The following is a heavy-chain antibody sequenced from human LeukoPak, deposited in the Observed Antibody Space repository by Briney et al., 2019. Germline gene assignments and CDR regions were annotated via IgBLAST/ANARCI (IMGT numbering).Heavy chain of an antibody. J-gene: IGHJ4*02. CDR2: IYHSGST. D-gene: IGHD3-22*01. V-gene: IGHV4-38-2*02. CDR1: GYSISSGYY. Sequence: PSETLSLTCTVSGYSISSGYYWGWIRQPPGKGLEWIGSIYHSGSTYYNPSLKSRVTISVDTSKNQFSLKLSSVTAADTAVYYCARASDSSGYYWGYWGQGTLVTVSS. CDR3: ARASDSSGYYWGY.